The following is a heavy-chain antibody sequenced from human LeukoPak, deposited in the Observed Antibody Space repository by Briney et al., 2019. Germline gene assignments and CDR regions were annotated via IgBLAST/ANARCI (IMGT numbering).Heavy chain of an antibody. J-gene: IGHJ5*02. V-gene: IGHV1-2*02. D-gene: IGHD5-12*01. CDR2: INPNSGGT. CDR1: GYTFTGCY. CDR3: ARSGGYSNWFDP. Sequence: ASVKVSCKASGYTFTGCYMHWVRQAPGQGLEWMGWINPNSGGTNYAQKFQGRVTMTRDTSISTAYMELSRLRSDDTAVYYCARSGGYSNWFDPWGQGALVTVSS.